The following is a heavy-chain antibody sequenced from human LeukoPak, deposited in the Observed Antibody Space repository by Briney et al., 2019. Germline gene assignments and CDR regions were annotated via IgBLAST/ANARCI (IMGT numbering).Heavy chain of an antibody. CDR1: GYTLTELS. CDR2: FDPEDGGT. D-gene: IGHD3-10*01. J-gene: IGHJ3*02. Sequence: ASVKVSCKVSGYTLTELSMHWVRQAPGKGLEWMGGFDPEDGGTNYAQKFQGRVTMTEDTSTNTAYMELSSLRSEDTAVYYCAATLRVRAFDIWGQGTMVTVSS. CDR3: AATLRVRAFDI. V-gene: IGHV1-24*01.